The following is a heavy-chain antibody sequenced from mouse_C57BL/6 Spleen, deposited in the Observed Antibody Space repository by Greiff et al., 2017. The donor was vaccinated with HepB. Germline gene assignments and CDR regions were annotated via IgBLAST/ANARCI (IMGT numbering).Heavy chain of an antibody. CDR2: ISYDGSN. D-gene: IGHD1-1*01. J-gene: IGHJ2*01. CDR3: ARDYGSSYAAFDY. CDR1: GYSITSGYY. V-gene: IGHV3-6*01. Sequence: EVKLQESGPGLVKPSQSLSLTCSVTGYSITSGYYWNWIRQFPGNKLEWMGYISYDGSNNYNPSLKNRISITRDTSKNQFFLKLNSVTTEDTATYYCARDYGSSYAAFDYWGQGTTLTVSS.